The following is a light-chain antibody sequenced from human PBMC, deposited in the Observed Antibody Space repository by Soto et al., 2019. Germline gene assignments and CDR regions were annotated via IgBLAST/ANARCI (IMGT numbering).Light chain of an antibody. CDR1: QSVFSN. Sequence: EIVMTQSPATLSVSPGERATLSCRASQSVFSNLAWYQQKPGQAPRLLIYGASTRATGIPARFSGSGSGTEFTLTIRSLQSEDFAVYYCQQDNNWPPYTFGQGTKLEIK. CDR2: GAS. CDR3: QQDNNWPPYT. J-gene: IGKJ2*01. V-gene: IGKV3-15*01.